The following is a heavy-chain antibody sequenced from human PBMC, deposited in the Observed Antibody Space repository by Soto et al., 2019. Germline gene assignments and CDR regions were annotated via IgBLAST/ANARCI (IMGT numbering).Heavy chain of an antibody. D-gene: IGHD3-16*01. Sequence: VQLVESGGGLIQAGGSLRLSCAVSGFTVSNNFMMWVRQAPGKGLEWVSLIYSGGSISYADCVKGRFTISRDGSMNMLYLQMNSLTAGDTAVYYWARGGNGQRGSRRWGQGTLVNVSS. V-gene: IGHV3-53*02. CDR3: ARGGNGQRGSRR. CDR2: IYSGGSI. J-gene: IGHJ4*02. CDR1: GFTVSNNF.